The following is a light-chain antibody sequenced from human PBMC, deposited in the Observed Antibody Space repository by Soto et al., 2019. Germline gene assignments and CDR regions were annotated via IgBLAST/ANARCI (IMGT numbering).Light chain of an antibody. CDR2: GAS. J-gene: IGKJ3*01. CDR1: QSVSSN. V-gene: IGKV3-15*01. CDR3: QQYNTWLPRFT. Sequence: EIVMTQSPATLSVSPGERATLSCRASQSVSSNLAWYQQKPGQAPRLLIYGASTRATGIPARFSGSGSGTEFTLTISSLQSEDFAVYYCQQYNTWLPRFTFGPGTKVDIK.